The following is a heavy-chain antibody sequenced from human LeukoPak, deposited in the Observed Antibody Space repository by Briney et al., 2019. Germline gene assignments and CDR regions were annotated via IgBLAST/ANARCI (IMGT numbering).Heavy chain of an antibody. Sequence: SVKVSCKASGGTFSSYAISWVRQAPGQGLEWMGGIIPIFGTANYAQKFQGRITITADESTSTAYMELSSLRSEDTAVYYCARGYYDSSGLNYYYYYMDVRGKGTTVTVSS. CDR1: GGTFSSYA. D-gene: IGHD3-22*01. V-gene: IGHV1-69*01. CDR2: IIPIFGTA. J-gene: IGHJ6*03. CDR3: ARGYYDSSGLNYYYYYMDV.